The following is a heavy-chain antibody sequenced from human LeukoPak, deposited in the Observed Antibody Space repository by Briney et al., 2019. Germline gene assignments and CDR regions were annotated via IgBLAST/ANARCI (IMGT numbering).Heavy chain of an antibody. Sequence: GGSLRLSCAVSGFTFSDYAMSWVRQAPGEGLEWVSVINVSGGTTYYADSVKGRFTISRDSSKNTLYLQMTSLRADDTAVYYCAKGTRGYSAYTFDYWGQGALVTVSS. D-gene: IGHD5-12*01. V-gene: IGHV3-23*01. CDR2: INVSGGTT. CDR3: AKGTRGYSAYTFDY. J-gene: IGHJ4*02. CDR1: GFTFSDYA.